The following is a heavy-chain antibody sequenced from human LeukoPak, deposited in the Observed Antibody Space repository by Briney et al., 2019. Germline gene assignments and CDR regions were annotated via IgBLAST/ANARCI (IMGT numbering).Heavy chain of an antibody. D-gene: IGHD5-12*01. J-gene: IGHJ4*02. V-gene: IGHV1-8*03. CDR1: GYTFTSYD. CDR2: MNPNSGST. Sequence: ASVKVSCKASGYTFTSYDINWVRQTPGQRPEWMGWMNPNSGSTGYAQKFQGRVTITRNTSISTAYMELSGLRSEDTAVYYCARGRSTGYPYYFEYWGQGTLVTVSS. CDR3: ARGRSTGYPYYFEY.